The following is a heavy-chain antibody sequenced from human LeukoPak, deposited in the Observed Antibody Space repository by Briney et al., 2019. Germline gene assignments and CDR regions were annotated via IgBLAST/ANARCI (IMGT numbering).Heavy chain of an antibody. J-gene: IGHJ5*02. CDR1: GFTFSDYY. CDR2: ISGSSSYI. D-gene: IGHD4-17*01. V-gene: IGHV3-11*04. Sequence: GRSLRLACAASGFTFSDYYMSWIRQAPGKGLEWVSYISGSSSYIYYADSVKGRFTISRDNAKNSLYLQVNSLRAEDTAVYYCARAETTVTRPPWFDPWGQGTLVTVSS. CDR3: ARAETTVTRPPWFDP.